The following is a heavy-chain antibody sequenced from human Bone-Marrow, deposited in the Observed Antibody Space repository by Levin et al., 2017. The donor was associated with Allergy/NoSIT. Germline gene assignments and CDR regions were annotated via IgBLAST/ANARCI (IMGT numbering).Heavy chain of an antibody. D-gene: IGHD6-6*01. Sequence: PGGSLRLSCAASGFTFSSYWMSWVRQAPGKGLEWVANIKQDGSEKYYVDSVKGRFTISRDNAKNSLYLQMNSLRAEDTAVYYCAREIAVLRGRSSPLGYYYGMDVWGQGTTVTVSS. V-gene: IGHV3-7*01. CDR2: IKQDGSEK. CDR1: GFTFSSYW. J-gene: IGHJ6*02. CDR3: AREIAVLRGRSSPLGYYYGMDV.